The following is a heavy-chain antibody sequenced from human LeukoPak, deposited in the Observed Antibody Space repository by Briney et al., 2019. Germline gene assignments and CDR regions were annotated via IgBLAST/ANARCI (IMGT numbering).Heavy chain of an antibody. Sequence: GGSLRLSCAASGFTFSRYWMSWVRQAPGKGPEWVANIKQDGSEKYYVDSVKGRFTISRDNAKNSLYLQMNSLRAEDTAVYYCARDVGGVTVTGSEYFQHWGQGTLVTVSS. CDR1: GFTFSRYW. D-gene: IGHD3-16*02. CDR2: IKQDGSEK. V-gene: IGHV3-7*01. J-gene: IGHJ1*01. CDR3: ARDVGGVTVTGSEYFQH.